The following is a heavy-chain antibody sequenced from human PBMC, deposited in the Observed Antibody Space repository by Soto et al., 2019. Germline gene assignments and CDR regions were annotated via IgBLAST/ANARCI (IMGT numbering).Heavy chain of an antibody. V-gene: IGHV4-38-2*02. D-gene: IGHD5-18*01. CDR3: VRDRGIQLWRLDY. CDR1: GYSITSAYY. J-gene: IGHJ4*02. CDR2: VYSQSGRT. Sequence: SETLSLTCDVSGYSITSAYYCGWIRQPPGKGLEWIGSVYSQSGRTYHNPSLKSRFTISVDASKNQFSLELTSVTAADTAVYYCVRDRGIQLWRLDYWGQGILVTVSS.